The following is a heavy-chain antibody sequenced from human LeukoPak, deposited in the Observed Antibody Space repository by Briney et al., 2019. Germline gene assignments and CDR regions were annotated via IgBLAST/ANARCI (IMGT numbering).Heavy chain of an antibody. D-gene: IGHD3-10*01. J-gene: IGHJ4*02. CDR3: AHKGRGSGSYNM. Sequence: SGPTLAHPTQLLTLTCTSFGFSLTTPGVGVAWIRQPPGKVLEWLAASYWNNDKSYSPSLKSRLTITKDTSKNQVVLKMTNMEPVDTATYYCAHKGRGSGSYNMWGQGTLVTVSS. V-gene: IGHV2-5*01. CDR1: GFSLTTPGVG. CDR2: SYWNNDK.